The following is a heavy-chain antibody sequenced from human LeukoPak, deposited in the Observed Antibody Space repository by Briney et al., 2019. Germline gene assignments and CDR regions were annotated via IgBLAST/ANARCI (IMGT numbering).Heavy chain of an antibody. CDR1: GGSISSYY. V-gene: IGHV4-59*12. CDR2: IYYSGST. Sequence: SETLSLTCTVSGGSISSYYWSWIRQPPGKGLEWIGYIYYSGSTNYNPSLKSRVTISVDTSKNQFSLKLSSVTAADAAVYYCARGDYFDYWGQGTLVTVSS. J-gene: IGHJ4*02. CDR3: ARGDYFDY.